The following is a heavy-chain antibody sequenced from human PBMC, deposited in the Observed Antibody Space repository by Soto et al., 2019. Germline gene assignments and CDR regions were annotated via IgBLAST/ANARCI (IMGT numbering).Heavy chain of an antibody. CDR2: IDNTGSYL. J-gene: IGHJ4*02. D-gene: IGHD6-19*01. Sequence: EVQLVESGGGLVKPGESLRLSCAASGFTFSGYCMNWVRLAPGKGLEWVSSIDNTGSYLYYADSVKGRFTISRDNAKNSLFLQMDSLRAEDTAVYYCATSRSGWTSPLDSWGQGTLVPVSS. CDR3: ATSRSGWTSPLDS. CDR1: GFTFSGYC. V-gene: IGHV3-21*02.